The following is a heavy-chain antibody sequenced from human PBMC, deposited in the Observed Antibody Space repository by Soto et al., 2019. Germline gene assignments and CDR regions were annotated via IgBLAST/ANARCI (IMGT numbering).Heavy chain of an antibody. CDR3: VRGGDSSCYYYRQYFQH. J-gene: IGHJ1*01. Sequence: QVQLVESGGGVVQPGRSLRLSCAASGFSFSTNAMNWVRQAPGKGLEWVAVISYDGSNKYYVDSVKGRFTISRDNSKNTLYLQMNSLRAEDTAVYYCVRGGDSSCYYYRQYFQHWGQGTLVTVSS. CDR1: GFSFSTNA. D-gene: IGHD3-22*01. CDR2: ISYDGSNK. V-gene: IGHV3-30-3*01.